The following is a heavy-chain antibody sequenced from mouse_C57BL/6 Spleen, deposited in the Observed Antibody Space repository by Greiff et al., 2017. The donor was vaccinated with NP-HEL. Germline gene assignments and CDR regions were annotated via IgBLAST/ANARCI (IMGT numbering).Heavy chain of an antibody. CDR1: GFSFNTYA. CDR3: VRKNYYYGSFDV. CDR2: IRSKSNNYAT. D-gene: IGHD1-1*01. J-gene: IGHJ1*03. Sequence: EVQVVESGGGLVQPKGSLKLSCAASGFSFNTYAMNWVRQAPGKGLEWVARIRSKSNNYATYYADSVKDRFTISRDDSESMLYLQMNNLKTEDTAMYYCVRKNYYYGSFDVWGTGTTVTVSS. V-gene: IGHV10-1*01.